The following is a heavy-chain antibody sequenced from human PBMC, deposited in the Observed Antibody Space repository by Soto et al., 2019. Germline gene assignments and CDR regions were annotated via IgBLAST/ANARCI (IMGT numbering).Heavy chain of an antibody. CDR1: GYTFTSYG. CDR3: ASEGGGSIAAAGLNCFAP. CDR2: ISAYNGNT. Sequence: ASVKVSCKASGYTFTSYGISWVRQAPGQGLEWMGWISAYNGNTNYAQKLQGRVTMTTDTSTSTAYMELRSLRSDDTAVYYFASEGGGSIAAAGLNCFAPGGQGTLVT. D-gene: IGHD6-25*01. J-gene: IGHJ5*02. V-gene: IGHV1-18*01.